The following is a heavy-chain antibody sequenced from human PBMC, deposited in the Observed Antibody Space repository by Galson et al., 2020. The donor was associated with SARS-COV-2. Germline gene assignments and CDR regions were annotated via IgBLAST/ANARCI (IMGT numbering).Heavy chain of an antibody. Sequence: SETLSPTCAVYGASFAAYYWNWVRQPPGKGLEWIGEINHSRSPNYSPSLKSRVTISVDTSRNQLSLKLNSVTAEDTAVYYCANTGGYWGQGRLVTVSS. V-gene: IGHV4-34*01. CDR1: GASFAAYY. D-gene: IGHD2-15*01. J-gene: IGHJ4*02. CDR3: ANTGGY. CDR2: INHSRSP.